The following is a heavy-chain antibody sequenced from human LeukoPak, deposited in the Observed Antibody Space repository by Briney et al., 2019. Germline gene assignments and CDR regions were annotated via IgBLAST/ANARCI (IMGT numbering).Heavy chain of an antibody. V-gene: IGHV1-69*05. CDR2: ITPISGTP. D-gene: IGHD5-12*01. CDR3: ARSRIVATILEGNWFDP. Sequence: SVKVSCKASGGTFSNYVITWVRQAPGQGLEWMGRITPISGTPNYALRFQGRVTFTTDEPANTAYMEMSGLRSEDTAVYYCARSRIVATILEGNWFDPWGQGTLVTVSS. J-gene: IGHJ5*02. CDR1: GGTFSNYV.